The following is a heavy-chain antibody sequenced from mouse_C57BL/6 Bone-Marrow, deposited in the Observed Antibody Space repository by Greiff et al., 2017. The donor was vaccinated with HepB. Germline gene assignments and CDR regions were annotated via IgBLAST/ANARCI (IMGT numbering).Heavy chain of an antibody. CDR2: FYPGSGSI. V-gene: IGHV1-62-2*01. D-gene: IGHD1-1*01. Sequence: VHLVESGAELVKPGASVKLSCKASGYTFTEYTIHWVKQRSGQGLEWIGWFYPGSGSIKYNEKFKDKATLTADKSSSTVYMELSRLTSEDSAVYFCARHEEGYYYGSSYAFAYWGQGTLVTVSA. CDR3: ARHEEGYYYGSSYAFAY. CDR1: GYTFTEYT. J-gene: IGHJ3*01.